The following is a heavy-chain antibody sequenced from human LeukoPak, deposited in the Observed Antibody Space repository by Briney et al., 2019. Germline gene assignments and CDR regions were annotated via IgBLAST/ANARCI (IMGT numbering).Heavy chain of an antibody. CDR2: INHSGST. J-gene: IGHJ4*02. CDR3: ARVSTYYYDSSGKGTNYDY. V-gene: IGHV4-34*01. CDR1: GGSFSGYY. D-gene: IGHD3-22*01. Sequence: PSETLSLTCAVYGGSFSGYYWSWIRQPPGKGLEWIGEINHSGSTNYNPSLKSRVTISVDTSKNQFSLKLSSVTAADTAVYYCARVSTYYYDSSGKGTNYDYWGQGTLVTVSS.